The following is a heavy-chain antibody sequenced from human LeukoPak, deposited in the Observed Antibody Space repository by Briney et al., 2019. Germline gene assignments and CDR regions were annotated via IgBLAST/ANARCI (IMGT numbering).Heavy chain of an antibody. CDR3: ARYRSDESGSGSYYNLYFDY. V-gene: IGHV4-34*01. J-gene: IGHJ4*02. Sequence: SETLSLTCAVYGGPFSGYYWSWIRQPPGKGLEWIGEINHSGSTNYNPSLKSRVTISVDTSKNQFSLKLSSVTAADTAVYYCARYRSDESGSGSYYNLYFDYWGQGTLVTVSS. CDR2: INHSGST. D-gene: IGHD3-10*01. CDR1: GGPFSGYY.